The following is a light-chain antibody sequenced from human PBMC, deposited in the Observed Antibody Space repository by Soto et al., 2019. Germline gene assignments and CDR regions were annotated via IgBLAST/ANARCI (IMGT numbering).Light chain of an antibody. CDR1: QRISSN. J-gene: IGKJ2*01. V-gene: IGKV3D-15*01. CDR3: QHYNNWPPYT. CDR2: GAS. Sequence: EIVMTQSPDTLSVSPGERATPSCRTSQRISSNLARYRQEPGQAPRVLIYGASTRATGVPARFSGSGSETDFTLTISDLQSEDCAVYCCQHYNNWPPYTFGQGTKLEIK.